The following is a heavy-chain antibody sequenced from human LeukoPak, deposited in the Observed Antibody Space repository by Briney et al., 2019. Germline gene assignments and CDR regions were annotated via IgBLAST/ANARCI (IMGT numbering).Heavy chain of an antibody. Sequence: PGGSLRLSCAASGFTLSSYWMSWVRQAADKGLEWVANIQEDGSEKYYVDSVKGRFTISRDNAQNSVYLHMNSLTAEDTALYYCARDWVAGVPFDAFDIWGQGTMVSVSS. J-gene: IGHJ3*02. V-gene: IGHV3-7*03. D-gene: IGHD3-10*01. CDR3: ARDWVAGVPFDAFDI. CDR1: GFTLSSYW. CDR2: IQEDGSEK.